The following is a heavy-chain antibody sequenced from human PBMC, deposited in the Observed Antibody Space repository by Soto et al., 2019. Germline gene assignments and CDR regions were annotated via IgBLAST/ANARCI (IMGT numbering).Heavy chain of an antibody. Sequence: QVQLVQSGAEVKKPGASVKVSCKASGYTFSSHGITWLRQAPGQGLEWMGWISASNGDTNYAQRLQGRVTVTTDTSTTTSYLELRSLRSEDTAVYYCARMVRGFNIDYYYYMDVWGKGTTVTVSS. CDR3: ARMVRGFNIDYYYYMDV. CDR1: GYTFSSHG. D-gene: IGHD3-10*01. CDR2: ISASNGDT. V-gene: IGHV1-18*01. J-gene: IGHJ6*03.